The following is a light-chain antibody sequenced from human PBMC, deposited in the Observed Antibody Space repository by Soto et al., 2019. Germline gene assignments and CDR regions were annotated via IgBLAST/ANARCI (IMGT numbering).Light chain of an antibody. J-gene: IGKJ4*01. Sequence: EIVLTQSPDTLSLSPGESATLSCRASQSVSRYLAWYQQKPGQTPRLLIYDASNRAAGIPARFSGSGSGTAFTLTISSLEPEDFAVYYCQQRSNWPLTFGGGTKVEI. CDR1: QSVSRY. CDR3: QQRSNWPLT. V-gene: IGKV3-11*01. CDR2: DAS.